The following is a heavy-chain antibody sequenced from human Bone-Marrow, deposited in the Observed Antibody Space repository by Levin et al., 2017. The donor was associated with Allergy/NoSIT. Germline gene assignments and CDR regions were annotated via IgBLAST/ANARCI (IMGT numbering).Heavy chain of an antibody. D-gene: IGHD1-14*01. V-gene: IGHV4-39*07. CDR2: INHSGTT. Sequence: SETLSLTCTVSGYSISGNTYYWGWIRQPPGKGLEWIGSINHSGTTYYNPSLKTRVTISVDTSKNHFSLKLTSVTAADTAVYYCAREGTPQSWDYWGQGSLVRVSS. CDR1: GYSISGNTYY. J-gene: IGHJ4*02. CDR3: AREGTPQSWDY.